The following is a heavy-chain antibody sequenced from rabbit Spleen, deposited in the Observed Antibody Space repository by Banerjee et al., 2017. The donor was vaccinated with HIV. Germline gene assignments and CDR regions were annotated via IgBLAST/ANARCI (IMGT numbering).Heavy chain of an antibody. D-gene: IGHD1-1*01. Sequence: QEQLVESGGDLVKPGASLTLTCKASGLDFSSNYWICWVRQAPGKGLEWLACIDVTKSGNSYYASWAKGRFTVSKTSSTTVTLQMTSLTAADTATYFCARDSSSSFSSYGMDLWGPGTLVTVS. CDR3: ARDSSSSFSSYGMDL. CDR2: IDVTKSGNS. CDR1: GLDFSSNYW. J-gene: IGHJ6*01. V-gene: IGHV1S45*01.